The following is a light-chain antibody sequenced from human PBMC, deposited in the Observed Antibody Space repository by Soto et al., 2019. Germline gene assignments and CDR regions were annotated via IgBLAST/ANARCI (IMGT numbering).Light chain of an antibody. V-gene: IGLV2-14*01. Sequence: QSVLTQPASVSGSPGQSITISCTGTSSDVGGYNYVSWYQQHPGKAPKLMIYDVSNRPSGFSNRFSGSKSGNTASLIISGLQAEDEADYYCSSYTSSSKGFGTGTKVTVL. J-gene: IGLJ1*01. CDR1: SSDVGGYNY. CDR3: SSYTSSSKG. CDR2: DVS.